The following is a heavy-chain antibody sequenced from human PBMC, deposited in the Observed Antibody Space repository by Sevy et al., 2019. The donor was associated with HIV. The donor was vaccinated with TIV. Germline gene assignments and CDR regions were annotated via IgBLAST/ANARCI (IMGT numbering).Heavy chain of an antibody. V-gene: IGHV3-7*01. D-gene: IGHD3-16*01. CDR2: IKADGGDK. J-gene: IGHJ4*02. Sequence: GGSLRLSCAASGFTFSANWMNWVRQAPGKGVEWVANIKADGGDKHYVDSVEGRFTISRDNAKNLLFLQMNSLRVEETAVYYCAHETFGRFESWGQGPLVTVSS. CDR3: AHETFGRFES. CDR1: GFTFSANW.